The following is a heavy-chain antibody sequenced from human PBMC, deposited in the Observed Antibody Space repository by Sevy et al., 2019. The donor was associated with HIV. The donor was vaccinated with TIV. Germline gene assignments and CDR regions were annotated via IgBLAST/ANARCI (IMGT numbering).Heavy chain of an antibody. V-gene: IGHV4-31*03. CDR1: GGSISSHSYY. J-gene: IGHJ6*02. CDR2: IHYSGRT. Sequence: SETLSLTCSVSGGSISSHSYYWTWIRQHPGKGLEWIGYIHYSGRTYYNPSLKSRVTISLDTSKNQFSLRLRSVTAAXXXXXXXXXXXXXXXXXXXXXYYYGMDVWGPGTTVTVSS. CDR3: XXXXXXXXXXXXXXYYYGMDV.